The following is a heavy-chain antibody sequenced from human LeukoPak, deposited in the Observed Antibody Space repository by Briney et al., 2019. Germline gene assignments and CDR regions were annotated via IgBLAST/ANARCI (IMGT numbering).Heavy chain of an antibody. CDR2: ISSSSSYI. J-gene: IGHJ6*02. Sequence: TGGSLRLSCAASGFTFSSYSMNWVRQAPGKGLEWVSSISSSSSYIYYADSVKGRFTISRDNAKNSLYLQMNSLRAEDTAVYYCARYQQPGGMDVWGQGTTVTVSS. D-gene: IGHD6-13*01. V-gene: IGHV3-21*01. CDR3: ARYQQPGGMDV. CDR1: GFTFSSYS.